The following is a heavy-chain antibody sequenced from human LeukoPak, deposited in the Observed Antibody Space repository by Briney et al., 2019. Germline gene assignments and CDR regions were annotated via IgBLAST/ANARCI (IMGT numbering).Heavy chain of an antibody. V-gene: IGHV4-38-2*01. CDR3: ARQYCARCYHYYHYYMDV. Sequence: SETLSLTCAVSGYSISSGYYWGWIRQPPGKGLEGIGSISYSGSTYYNPFLKSRVTISVDTSKNQFSLKLTSVTAADTAVYHCARQYCARCYHYYHYYMDVWGKGTTVTVSS. CDR1: GYSISSGYY. D-gene: IGHD2-21*01. CDR2: ISYSGST. J-gene: IGHJ6*03.